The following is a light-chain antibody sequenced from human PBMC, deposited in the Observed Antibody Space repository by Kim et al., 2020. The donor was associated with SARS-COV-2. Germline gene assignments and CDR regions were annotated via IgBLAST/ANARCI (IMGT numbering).Light chain of an antibody. CDR3: SSYAGSNNV. CDR2: EVS. V-gene: IGLV2-8*01. J-gene: IGLJ1*01. Sequence: QSALTQPPSASGSPGQSVTISCTGTSSDVGGYKYVSWYQQHPGKAPKLMIYEVSKRPSGVPDPFSGSKSGNTASLTVSGLQAEDEADYYCSSYAGSNNVFGTGTKVTVL. CDR1: SSDVGGYKY.